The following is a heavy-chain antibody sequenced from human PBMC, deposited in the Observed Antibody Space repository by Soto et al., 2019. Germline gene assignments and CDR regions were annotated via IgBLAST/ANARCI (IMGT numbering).Heavy chain of an antibody. V-gene: IGHV4-39*01. D-gene: IGHD2-15*01. J-gene: IGHJ4*02. CDR1: GGSISSSSYY. CDR2: IYYTGTS. Sequence: LSLTCAVSGGSISSSSYYWDWIRRPPGKGLEWIGTIYYTGTSNYNPSLKSRVTISVDTSKNQFSLNLSSVTAADTAVYYCTRHAIGVVVPAAIRNWGQGSLVTVSS. CDR3: TRHAIGVVVPAAIRN.